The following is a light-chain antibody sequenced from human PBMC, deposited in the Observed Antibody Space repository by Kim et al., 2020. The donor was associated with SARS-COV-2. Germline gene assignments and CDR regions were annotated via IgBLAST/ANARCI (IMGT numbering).Light chain of an antibody. V-gene: IGKV1-9*01. CDR3: QQLNSYPWT. J-gene: IGKJ1*01. Sequence: ASVGDRVTITCRASQGIRSYLAWYQQKPGKAPKLLIYAASTLQSGVPSRFSGSGSGTDFTLTISSLQPEDFATYYCQQLNSYPWTFGQGTKVDIK. CDR2: AAS. CDR1: QGIRSY.